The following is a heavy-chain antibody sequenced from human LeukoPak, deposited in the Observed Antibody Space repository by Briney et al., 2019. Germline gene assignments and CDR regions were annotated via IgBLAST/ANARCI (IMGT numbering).Heavy chain of an antibody. Sequence: SQTLSLTCTVSGGSISSGDYYWSWIRQPPGKGLEWIGYIYYSGSTYYNPSLKSPVTISVDTSKNQLSLKLSSLTAADTAVYYCARHEYSGSYYGLSWFDPWGQGTLVTVSS. J-gene: IGHJ5*02. CDR2: IYYSGST. CDR3: ARHEYSGSYYGLSWFDP. V-gene: IGHV4-30-4*08. D-gene: IGHD1-26*01. CDR1: GGSISSGDYY.